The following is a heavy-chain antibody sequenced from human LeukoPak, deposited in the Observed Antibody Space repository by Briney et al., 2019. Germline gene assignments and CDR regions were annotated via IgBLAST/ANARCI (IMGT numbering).Heavy chain of an antibody. J-gene: IGHJ4*02. CDR1: GFTFSSYA. D-gene: IGHD3-3*01. Sequence: GGSLRLSCAASGFTFSSYAMHWVRQAPGKGLEWVAVISYDGSNKYYADSVKGRFTISRDNSKNTLYLQMNSLRAEDTAVYYCARDPRRYYDFWSGHYYFDYWGQGTLVTVSS. CDR2: ISYDGSNK. CDR3: ARDPRRYYDFWSGHYYFDY. V-gene: IGHV3-30-3*01.